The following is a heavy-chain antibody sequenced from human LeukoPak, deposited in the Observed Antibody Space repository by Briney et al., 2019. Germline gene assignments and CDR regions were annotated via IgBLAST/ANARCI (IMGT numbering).Heavy chain of an antibody. CDR3: AREIGLNYDFWSGYYDDAFDI. CDR1: GGSISSSSYY. D-gene: IGHD3-3*01. J-gene: IGHJ3*02. CDR2: IYYRGST. V-gene: IGHV4-39*07. Sequence: SETLSLTCTVSGGSISSSSYYWGWIRQPPGKGLEWIGSIYYRGSTNYNPSLKSRVTMSVDTSKNQFSLKLSSVTAADTAVYYCAREIGLNYDFWSGYYDDAFDIWGQGTMVTVSS.